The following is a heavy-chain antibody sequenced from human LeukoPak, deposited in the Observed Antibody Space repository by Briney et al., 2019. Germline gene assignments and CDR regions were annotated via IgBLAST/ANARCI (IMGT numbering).Heavy chain of an antibody. J-gene: IGHJ4*02. CDR2: IDSSGHRT. D-gene: IGHD2/OR15-2a*01. V-gene: IGHV3-23*01. CDR1: GFTFKHYA. Sequence: GGSLRLSCAVSGFTFKHYAMSWVRQAPGKGLEWVSGIDSSGHRTYNADSVKGRFTISRDNSKNTLSLQMNRLRVEDTAVYYCAKGSSTRAADELDYWGQGTLVTVSS. CDR3: AKGSSTRAADELDY.